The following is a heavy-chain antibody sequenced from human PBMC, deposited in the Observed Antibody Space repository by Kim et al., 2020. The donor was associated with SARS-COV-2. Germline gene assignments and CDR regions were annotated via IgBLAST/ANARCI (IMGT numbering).Heavy chain of an antibody. CDR1: GFSLSTSGVG. CDR3: AHRDYGDYPDAFDI. J-gene: IGHJ3*02. Sequence: SGPTLVKPTQTLTLTCTFSGFSLSTSGVGVGWIRQPPGKALEWLALIYWDDDKRYSPSLKSRLTITKDTSKNQVVLTMTNMDPVDTATYYCAHRDYGDYPDAFDIWGQGTMVTVSS. CDR2: IYWDDDK. V-gene: IGHV2-5*02. D-gene: IGHD4-17*01.